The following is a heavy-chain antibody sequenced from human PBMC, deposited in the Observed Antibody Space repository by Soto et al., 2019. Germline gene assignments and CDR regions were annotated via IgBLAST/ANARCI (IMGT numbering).Heavy chain of an antibody. CDR1: GFTFSSYG. CDR2: ISYDGGNK. J-gene: IGHJ6*02. V-gene: IGHV3-30*18. D-gene: IGHD5-12*01. Sequence: QVQLVESGGGVVQPGRSLRLSCAASGFTFSSYGMHWVRQAPGKGLEWVAIISYDGGNKYFADSVKGRFTISRDNSKNTLYLQMNSLRAEDTALYYCAKDNGYSGYTFYYYNGMDVWGQGTTVTVSS. CDR3: AKDNGYSGYTFYYYNGMDV.